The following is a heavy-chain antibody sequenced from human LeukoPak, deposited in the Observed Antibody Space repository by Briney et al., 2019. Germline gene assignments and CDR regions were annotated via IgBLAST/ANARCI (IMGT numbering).Heavy chain of an antibody. J-gene: IGHJ4*02. CDR2: MNPINGNT. CDR1: GFTFTNYD. Sequence: ASVKVSCKATGFTFTNYDINWVRQATGQGLEWMGWMNPINGNTGYAQKFQGRVTMTRDTSISTAYMELRSLTSEDTAVYYCARDQEGFDYWGQGTLVTVSS. V-gene: IGHV1-8*01. CDR3: ARDQEGFDY.